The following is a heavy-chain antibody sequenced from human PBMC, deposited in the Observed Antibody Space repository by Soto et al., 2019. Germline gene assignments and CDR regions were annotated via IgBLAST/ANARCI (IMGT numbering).Heavy chain of an antibody. V-gene: IGHV1-69*13. J-gene: IGHJ3*02. CDR1: GGTFSSYA. CDR2: IIPIFGTA. D-gene: IGHD5-12*01. Sequence: SVKVSCKASGGTFSSYAISWVRQAPGQGLEWMGGIIPIFGTANYAQKFQGRVTITADESTSTAYMELSSLRSEDTAVYYCARDPSFRDATIPGDLDDAFDIWGQGTMVTVSS. CDR3: ARDPSFRDATIPGDLDDAFDI.